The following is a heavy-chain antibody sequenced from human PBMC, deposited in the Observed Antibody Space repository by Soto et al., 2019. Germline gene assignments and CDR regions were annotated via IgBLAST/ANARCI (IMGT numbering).Heavy chain of an antibody. D-gene: IGHD5-18*01. J-gene: IGHJ6*02. CDR1: GDSINNYF. Sequence: QVQLQESGPGLVKPSETMSLTCTISGDSINNYFWNWIRPTPGKGLGWIGYISYSGSTSYNPSLQSRGTISSDTSKNHFSLKLSSVTAADTAVYYCARARQRDTGRGLDVWGQGTTVTVSS. V-gene: IGHV4-59*01. CDR3: ARARQRDTGRGLDV. CDR2: ISYSGST.